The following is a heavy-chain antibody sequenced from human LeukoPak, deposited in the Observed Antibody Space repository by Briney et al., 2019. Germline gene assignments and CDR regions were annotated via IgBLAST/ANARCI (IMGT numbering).Heavy chain of an antibody. J-gene: IGHJ4*02. Sequence: SETLSLTCTVSGGSISSSSYYWGWIRQPPGKGLEWIGSIYYSGSTYYNPSLKSRVTISVDTSKNQFSLKLSSVTAADTAVYYCARATPYDTTFDYWGQGTLVTVSS. CDR3: ARATPYDTTFDY. V-gene: IGHV4-39*07. CDR2: IYYSGST. CDR1: GGSISSSSYY. D-gene: IGHD1-14*01.